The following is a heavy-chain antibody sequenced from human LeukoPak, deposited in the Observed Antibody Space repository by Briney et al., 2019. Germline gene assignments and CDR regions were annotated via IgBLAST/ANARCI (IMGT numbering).Heavy chain of an antibody. CDR1: GGSVSSYY. Sequence: SETLSLTCTVSGGSVSSYYWTWIRQPPGKGLEWIGYIYYSGSTNYNPSLKSRVTISVDTSKNQFSLKLNSVTAADTAVYYRARLSDSSGYQYLRHWGQGTLVAVSS. D-gene: IGHD3-22*01. CDR3: ARLSDSSGYQYLRH. CDR2: IYYSGST. J-gene: IGHJ1*01. V-gene: IGHV4-59*02.